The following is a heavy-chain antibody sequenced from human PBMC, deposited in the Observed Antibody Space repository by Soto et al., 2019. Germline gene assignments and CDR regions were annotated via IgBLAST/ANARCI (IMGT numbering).Heavy chain of an antibody. D-gene: IGHD2-15*01. J-gene: IGHJ4*02. CDR1: GFSLSTSGVG. V-gene: IGHV2-5*02. CDR2: IYWDDDK. CDR3: AHRPSYCSGCSCYSGFDY. Sequence: QITLKESGPTLVKPTQTLTLTCTFSGFSLSTSGVGVGWIRQPPGKALEWLALIYWDDDKRYSPSLKSRLTITQDTSKNQVVLTLTNMDPVDTATYYCAHRPSYCSGCSCYSGFDYWGQGTLVTVSS.